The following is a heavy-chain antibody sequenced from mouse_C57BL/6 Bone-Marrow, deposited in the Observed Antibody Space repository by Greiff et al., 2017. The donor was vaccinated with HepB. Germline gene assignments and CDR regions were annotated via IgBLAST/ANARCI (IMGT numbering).Heavy chain of an antibody. J-gene: IGHJ3*01. CDR3: ASHGYDKGAFAY. CDR1: GFSLTSYG. Sequence: VMLVESGPGLVAPSQSLSITCTVSGFSLTSYGVHWVRQPPGKGLEWLVVLWSGSSTTYNSALKSRLSISKDNSKNPVFLKMNSLQTDDTAIYYCASHGYDKGAFAYWGQGALVTVYA. V-gene: IGHV2-6*03. D-gene: IGHD2-2*01. CDR2: LWSGSST.